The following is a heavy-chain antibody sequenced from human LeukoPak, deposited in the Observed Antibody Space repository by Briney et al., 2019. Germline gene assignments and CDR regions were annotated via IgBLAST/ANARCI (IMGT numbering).Heavy chain of an antibody. D-gene: IGHD5-24*01. CDR2: ISYDGSNK. V-gene: IGHV3-30-3*02. J-gene: IGHJ4*02. Sequence: GGSLRLSCAASGFTFSSYAMHWVRQAPGKGLEWVAVISYDGSNKYYADSVKGRFTISRDNSKNTVSLQMNSLSAEDTAIYYCAKRRDGYNDYWGQGTLVTVSS. CDR3: AKRRDGYNDY. CDR1: GFTFSSYA.